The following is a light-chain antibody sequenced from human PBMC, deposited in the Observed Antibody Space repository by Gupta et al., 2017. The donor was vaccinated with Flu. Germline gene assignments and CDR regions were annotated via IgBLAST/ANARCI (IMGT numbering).Light chain of an antibody. CDR3: QQYCRSPFT. J-gene: IGKJ4*01. V-gene: IGKV3-20*01. Sequence: EIVLTQLPGTLSLSPGERATLSCRASQSVRSSYLAWYQQKPGQAPRLLIYGASARATGIPDRFSGSGSGTEFTLTISRLEPEDFAVYYCQQYCRSPFTFGRGTKVEIK. CDR1: QSVRSSY. CDR2: GAS.